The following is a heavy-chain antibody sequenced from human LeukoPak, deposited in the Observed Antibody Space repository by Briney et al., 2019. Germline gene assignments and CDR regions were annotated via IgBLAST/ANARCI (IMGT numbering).Heavy chain of an antibody. J-gene: IGHJ4*02. CDR1: GYTFTGYY. V-gene: IGHV1-2*02. D-gene: IGHD3-22*01. CDR2: INPNSGGT. Sequence: GASVKVSCKASGYTFTGYYMHWVRQAPRQGLEWMGWINPNSGGTNYAQKFQGRVTMTRDTSISTAYMELSRLRSDDTAVYYCAGGSLYYYDSSGIDYWGQGTLVTVSS. CDR3: AGGSLYYYDSSGIDY.